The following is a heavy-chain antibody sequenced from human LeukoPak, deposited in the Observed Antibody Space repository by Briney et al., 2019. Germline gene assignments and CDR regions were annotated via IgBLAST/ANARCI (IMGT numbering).Heavy chain of an antibody. J-gene: IGHJ4*02. D-gene: IGHD2-2*01. V-gene: IGHV1-2*02. CDR3: ARDVPEYCSSTSCYFAEYYFDY. Sequence: ASVKVSCKASGYTFTGYYMHWVRQAPGQGLEWMGWINPNSGGTNYAQKFQGRVTMTRDTSISTAYMELSRLRSDDTAVYYCARDVPEYCSSTSCYFAEYYFDYWGQGTLVTVSS. CDR2: INPNSGGT. CDR1: GYTFTGYY.